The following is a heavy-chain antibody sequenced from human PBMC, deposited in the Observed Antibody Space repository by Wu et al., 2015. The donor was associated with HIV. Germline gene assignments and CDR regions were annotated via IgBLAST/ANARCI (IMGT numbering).Heavy chain of an antibody. J-gene: IGHJ6*03. CDR1: GYTFTGYY. D-gene: IGHD3-3*01. V-gene: IGHV1-2*02. Sequence: VSCKASGYTFTGYYMHWVRQAPGQGLEWMGWINPNSGGTNYAQKFQGRVTITRNTSISTAYMELSSLRSEDTAVYYCARGGYDFWSRLRFDYYMDVWGKGTTVTVSS. CDR3: ARGGYDFWSRLRFDYYMDV. CDR2: INPNSGGT.